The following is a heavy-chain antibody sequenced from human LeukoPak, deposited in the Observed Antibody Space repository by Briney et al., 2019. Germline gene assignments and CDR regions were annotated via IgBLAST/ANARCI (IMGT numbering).Heavy chain of an antibody. J-gene: IGHJ4*02. Sequence: GGSLRLSCAASGFTFSNAWMSWVRQAPGKGLEWVGRIKSKADGGTTDYAAPVKGRFTISKDDSKNTLYLQMNSLKTEDTAVYYCTTVPYCYDNSGYYHGVFDYWGQGTLVTVSS. CDR2: IKSKADGGTT. CDR1: GFTFSNAW. D-gene: IGHD3-22*01. CDR3: TTVPYCYDNSGYYHGVFDY. V-gene: IGHV3-15*01.